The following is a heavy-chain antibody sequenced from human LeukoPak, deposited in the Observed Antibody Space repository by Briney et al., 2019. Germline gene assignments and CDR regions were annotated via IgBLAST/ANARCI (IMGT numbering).Heavy chain of an antibody. D-gene: IGHD1-26*01. V-gene: IGHV3-23*01. CDR3: AKDHPTPNQWDNWFDP. CDR1: GFTFSSYA. CDR2: ISGSGGST. J-gene: IGHJ5*02. Sequence: GGSLGLSCAASGFTFSSYAMSWVRQAPGKGLEWVSAISGSGGSTYYADSVKGRFTISRDNSKNTLYLQMNSLRAEDTAVYYCAKDHPTPNQWDNWFDPWGQGTLVTVSS.